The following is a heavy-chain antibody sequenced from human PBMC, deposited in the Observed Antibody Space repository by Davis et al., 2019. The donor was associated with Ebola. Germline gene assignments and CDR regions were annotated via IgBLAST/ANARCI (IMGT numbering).Heavy chain of an antibody. J-gene: IGHJ4*02. CDR3: VRGNPRGDTFGDS. CDR2: LSGGGSFT. CDR1: TSTLSNYA. V-gene: IGHV3-23*01. Sequence: GGSLRPPCAAPTSTLSNYAMNGFRKVPGKGLEWVPTLSGGGSFTYHPDPVKGRFTISSDNSKNTLYLQMTSLRVEDTAIYYCVRGNPRGDTFGDSWGQGTLVTVSS. D-gene: IGHD5-18*01.